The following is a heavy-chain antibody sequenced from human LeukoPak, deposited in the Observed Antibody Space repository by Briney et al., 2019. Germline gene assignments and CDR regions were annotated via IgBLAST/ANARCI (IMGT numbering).Heavy chain of an antibody. V-gene: IGHV4-39*01. CDR1: GGSISSSSYY. D-gene: IGHD3-10*01. J-gene: IGHJ4*02. CDR2: IYYSGST. Sequence: SETLSLTCTVSGGSISSSSYYWGWIRQPPGKGLEWIGSIYYSGSTYYNPSLKSRVTISVDTSKNLFSLTLSSVTAADTAVYYCARHHYYGSGTHLDYWGQGTLVTVSS. CDR3: ARHHYYGSGTHLDY.